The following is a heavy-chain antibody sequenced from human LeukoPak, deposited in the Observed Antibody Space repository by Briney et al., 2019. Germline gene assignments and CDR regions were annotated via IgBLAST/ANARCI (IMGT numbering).Heavy chain of an antibody. CDR1: GYSITGGYY. D-gene: IGHD6-25*01. J-gene: IGHJ4*02. V-gene: IGHV4-38-2*01. CDR2: AYHGGKT. Sequence: PSETLSLTCAVSGYSITGGYYWGWIRQPPGKGLEWIGSAYHGGKTYYNPSLESRVSILIDTSKDQFSLRLTSLTATDTAVYYCARLKGGYWFDYWGRGTLVTVSS. CDR3: ARLKGGYWFDY.